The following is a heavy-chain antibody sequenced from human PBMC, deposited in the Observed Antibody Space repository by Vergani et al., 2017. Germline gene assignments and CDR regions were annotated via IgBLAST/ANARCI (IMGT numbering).Heavy chain of an antibody. J-gene: IGHJ6*03. CDR1: GGSFTSYH. CDR2: IDHTGRP. V-gene: IGHV4-34*01. Sequence: QVQLQQWGGGLFKPSETLSLTCVVNGGSFTSYHWTWIRPSPGEGLEWVGDIDHTGRPDYNPSLKRRLHMSVDKSRNQFSLWLNSVTATDTAIYFCARVNTETNGHLYCYEYMDVGGKGIAVTVS. D-gene: IGHD4-11*01. CDR3: ARVNTETNGHLYCYEYMDV.